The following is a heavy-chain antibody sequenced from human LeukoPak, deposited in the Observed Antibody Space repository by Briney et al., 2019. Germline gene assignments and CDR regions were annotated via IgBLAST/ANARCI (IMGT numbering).Heavy chain of an antibody. D-gene: IGHD1-20*01. CDR1: GYSISSGYY. CDR2: IYHSGST. Sequence: SETLSLTCTVSGYSISSGYYWGWIRQPPGKGLEWIGSIYHSGSTYYNPSLKSRVTISVDTSKNQFSLKLSSVTAADTAVYYCARSIAGLNWFDPWGQGTLVTVSS. V-gene: IGHV4-38-2*02. J-gene: IGHJ5*02. CDR3: ARSIAGLNWFDP.